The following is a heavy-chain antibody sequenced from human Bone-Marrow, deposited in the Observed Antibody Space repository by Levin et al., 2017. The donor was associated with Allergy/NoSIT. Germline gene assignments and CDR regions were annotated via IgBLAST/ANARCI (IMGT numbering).Heavy chain of an antibody. CDR1: GYTFTDYY. CDR3: ARNGGNWHDVDYHYGMDI. D-gene: IGHD1-20*01. Sequence: GASVKVSCKASGYTFTDYYLHWVRQAPGQGLEWLGWINPHSGGTHYAQNFQGRVTMTRDTTTNTAYMDLSALRSDDTAVYYCARNGGNWHDVDYHYGMDIWGQGTTVIVSS. J-gene: IGHJ6*02. CDR2: INPHSGGT. V-gene: IGHV1-2*02.